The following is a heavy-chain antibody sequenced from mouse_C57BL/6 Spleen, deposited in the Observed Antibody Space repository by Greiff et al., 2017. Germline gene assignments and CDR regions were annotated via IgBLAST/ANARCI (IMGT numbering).Heavy chain of an antibody. CDR2: IDPSASDT. CDR3: APAYHNKYFDV. Sequence: VQLQQPSADLVTPRSSLQLSCDSSPYTLTSYWMPWVKQRPIQGLEWIGNIDPSASDTHYNQKFKDKATFTVDKSSSTVYMQLSSLTSEDSAVLYSAPAYHNKYFDVWSTWTTVTV. J-gene: IGHJ1*03. CDR1: PYTLTSYW. V-gene: IGHV1-52*01. D-gene: IGHD2-5*01.